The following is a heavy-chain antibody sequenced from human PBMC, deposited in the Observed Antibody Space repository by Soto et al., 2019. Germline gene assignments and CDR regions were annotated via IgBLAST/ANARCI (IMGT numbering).Heavy chain of an antibody. V-gene: IGHV1-8*01. CDR1: GYSFTDYD. J-gene: IGHJ4*02. CDR2: MNPNTGNT. D-gene: IGHD3-10*01. CDR3: ARGFSSYSDH. Sequence: ASVKVSCKASGYSFTDYDINWVRQAAGQGLEWMGWMNPNTGNTAYAQKFQDRLTLTRDTSISTAYTDLSSLTSEDTAVYFCARGFSSYSDHWAQGTLVTVSS.